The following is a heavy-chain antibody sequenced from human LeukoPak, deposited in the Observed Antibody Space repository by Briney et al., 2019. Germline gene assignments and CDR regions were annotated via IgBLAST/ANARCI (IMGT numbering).Heavy chain of an antibody. CDR1: GGSFSGYY. J-gene: IGHJ4*02. D-gene: IGHD6-19*01. V-gene: IGHV4-34*01. Sequence: SETLSLTCAVYGGSFSGYYWGWIRQPPGKGLEWIGEINHSGSTNYNPSLKSRVTISVDTSKNQFSLKLSSVTAADTAVYYCAREAGVIAVAGIDYWGQGTLVTVSS. CDR3: AREAGVIAVAGIDY. CDR2: INHSGST.